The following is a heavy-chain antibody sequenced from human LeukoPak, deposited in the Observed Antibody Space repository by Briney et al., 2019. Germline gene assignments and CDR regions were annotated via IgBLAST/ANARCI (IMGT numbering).Heavy chain of an antibody. J-gene: IGHJ3*02. CDR2: SHYTGTA. V-gene: IGHV4-59*01. CDR3: ARWGESGDSVVHAFDI. D-gene: IGHD2-21*02. Sequence: SETLSLTCTVSGVSISNYYWNWMRQSPGKGLEWIGYSHYTGTANYNPSLNSRVTISVDTSKNQFSLKLTSESAADTAVYYCARWGESGDSVVHAFDIWGQGTMVTVSS. CDR1: GVSISNYY.